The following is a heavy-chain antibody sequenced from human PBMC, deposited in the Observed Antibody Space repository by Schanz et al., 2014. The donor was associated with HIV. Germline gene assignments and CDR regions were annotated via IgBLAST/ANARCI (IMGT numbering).Heavy chain of an antibody. CDR1: GGTFSSYA. CDR3: ARVEPAAVPDTFFYYGLDV. Sequence: QVQLVQSGAEVKKPGASVKVSCKASGGTFSSYAISWVRQAPGQGLEWMGGINPDSGATNYAQNFQGRVSMTSDPSITTVYMELRRLRSDDTAIYYCARVEPAAVPDTFFYYGLDVWGRGTTVTVSS. J-gene: IGHJ6*02. D-gene: IGHD2-2*01. CDR2: INPDSGAT. V-gene: IGHV1-2*02.